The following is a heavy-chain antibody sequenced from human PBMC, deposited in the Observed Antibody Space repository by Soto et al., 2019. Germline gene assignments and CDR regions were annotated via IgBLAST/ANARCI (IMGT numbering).Heavy chain of an antibody. J-gene: IGHJ5*02. CDR3: VRHKVIPTVRAEDWFDP. CDR1: GGSISSSSYY. V-gene: IGHV4-39*01. Sequence: SETLSLTCSVSGGSISSSSYYWGWIRQTPGEGLVWIGSIFRSGSTYYNPSFKSQVLISIDTSENQFSLKLTSATATDTAVYYCVRHKVIPTVRAEDWFDPWGQGTLVTVSS. CDR2: IFRSGST. D-gene: IGHD3-10*01.